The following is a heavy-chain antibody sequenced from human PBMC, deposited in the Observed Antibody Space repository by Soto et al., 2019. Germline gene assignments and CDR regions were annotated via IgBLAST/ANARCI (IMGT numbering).Heavy chain of an antibody. D-gene: IGHD6-19*01. J-gene: IGHJ2*01. CDR1: GYTFTSYG. CDR2: ISAYNGNT. Sequence: QVQLVQSGAEVKKPGASVKVSCKASGYTFTSYGISWVRQAPGQGLEWMGWISAYNGNTNYAQKLQGRVTMTTDTSTGTASLELRRLRSDDTAVYYFARGVPGIAVAGTPNWYFDRWGRGTLVTVSS. V-gene: IGHV1-18*01. CDR3: ARGVPGIAVAGTPNWYFDR.